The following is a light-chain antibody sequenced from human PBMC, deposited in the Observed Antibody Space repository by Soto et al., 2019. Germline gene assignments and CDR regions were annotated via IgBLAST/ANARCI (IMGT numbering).Light chain of an antibody. CDR3: QQYNNWPLT. J-gene: IGKJ4*01. V-gene: IGKV3-15*01. CDR2: GAS. CDR1: QSVSSSY. Sequence: QSPGTLSFSPGERATLSCRASQSVSSSYLXCYXXRXGXXXRXXXYGASTRATAIPARFSGSASGTEFTLTISSLQSEDFAIYYCQQYNNWPLTFGGGTKVDIK.